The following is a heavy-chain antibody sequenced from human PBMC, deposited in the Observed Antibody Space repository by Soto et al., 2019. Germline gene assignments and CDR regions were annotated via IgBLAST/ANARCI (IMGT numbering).Heavy chain of an antibody. CDR1: GFTFSSYS. Sequence: GGSLRLSCAASGFTFSSYSMNWVRQAPGKGLEWVSYISSSSSTIYYADSVKGRFTISRDNAKNSLYLQMNSLRDEDTAVYYCARERYGSSWYRGRYYYYGMDVWGQGTTVTVSS. D-gene: IGHD6-13*01. CDR2: ISSSSSTI. V-gene: IGHV3-48*02. CDR3: ARERYGSSWYRGRYYYYGMDV. J-gene: IGHJ6*02.